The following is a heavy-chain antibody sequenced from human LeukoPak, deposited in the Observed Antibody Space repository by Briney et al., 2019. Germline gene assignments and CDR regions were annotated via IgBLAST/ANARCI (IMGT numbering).Heavy chain of an antibody. CDR3: ARNLLELPQFNWFDP. D-gene: IGHD1-26*01. Sequence: SVKLSCKASGGTFSSYAISWVRQAPGQGLEWMGGIIPIFGAANYAQKFQGRVTITTDESTSTAYMELSSLRSGDTAVYQCARNLLELPQFNWFDPWGQRTLVTVSS. J-gene: IGHJ5*02. CDR2: IIPIFGAA. CDR1: GGTFSSYA. V-gene: IGHV1-69*05.